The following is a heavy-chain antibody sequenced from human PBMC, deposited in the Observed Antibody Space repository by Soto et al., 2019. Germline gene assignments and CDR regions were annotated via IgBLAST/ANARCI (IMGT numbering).Heavy chain of an antibody. V-gene: IGHV1-69*12. Sequence: QVQLVQSGAEVKKPGSSVKVSCKASGGTFSSYAINWVRQAPGQGLEWMGGIIPIFGTADYAQKFQGRVTITAAEHTSTAYMELSSLKSEDTAVYYFASRITVSPNYYYGMDVWGQGTTVTVSS. CDR3: ASRITVSPNYYYGMDV. D-gene: IGHD1-20*01. CDR2: IIPIFGTA. J-gene: IGHJ6*02. CDR1: GGTFSSYA.